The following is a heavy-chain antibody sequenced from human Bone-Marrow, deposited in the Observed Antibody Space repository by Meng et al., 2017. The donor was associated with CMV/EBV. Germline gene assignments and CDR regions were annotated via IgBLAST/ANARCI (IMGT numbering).Heavy chain of an antibody. Sequence: ASVKVSCKASGYTFTGYYMHWVRQAPGQGLEWMGWINPNSGGTNYAQKFQGRVTMTRDTSISTAYMELSRLRSDDTAVYYCATLYTPPEYCSSTSCYSPYNWYDPWGQRILVTVYS. V-gene: IGHV1-2*02. CDR1: GYTFTGYY. CDR3: ATLYTPPEYCSSTSCYSPYNWYDP. CDR2: INPNSGGT. J-gene: IGHJ5*02. D-gene: IGHD2-2*02.